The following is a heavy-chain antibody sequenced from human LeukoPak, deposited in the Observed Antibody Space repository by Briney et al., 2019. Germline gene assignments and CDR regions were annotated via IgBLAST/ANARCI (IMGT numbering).Heavy chain of an antibody. D-gene: IGHD6-13*01. J-gene: IGHJ4*02. CDR3: AREDETAGLGY. CDR1: GFIFNNYA. V-gene: IGHV3-23*01. Sequence: GGSLRLSCAASGFIFNNYAMTWVRQAPGKGLEWLSGISGSGGATYYADSVKGRFTISRDNSKNTLYLQMDSLRAEDTAVYYCAREDETAGLGYWGQGTLVTVSS. CDR2: ISGSGGAT.